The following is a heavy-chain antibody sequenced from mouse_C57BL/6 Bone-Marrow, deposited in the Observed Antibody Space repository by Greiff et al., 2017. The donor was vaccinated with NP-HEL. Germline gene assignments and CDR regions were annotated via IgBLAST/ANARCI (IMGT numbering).Heavy chain of an antibody. CDR3: ARWWSLNYAMDY. V-gene: IGHV1-63*01. Sequence: QVQLKESGAELVRPGTSVKMSCKASGYTFTNYWIGWAKQRPGHGLEWIGDIYPGGGYTNYNEKFKGKATLTADKSSSTAYMQFSSLTSEDSAIYYCARWWSLNYAMDYWGQGTSVTVSS. CDR2: IYPGGGYT. D-gene: IGHD1-1*02. J-gene: IGHJ4*01. CDR1: GYTFTNYW.